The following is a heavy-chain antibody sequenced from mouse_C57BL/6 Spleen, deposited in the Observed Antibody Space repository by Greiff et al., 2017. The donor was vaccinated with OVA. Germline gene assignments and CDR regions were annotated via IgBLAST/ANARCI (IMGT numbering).Heavy chain of an antibody. CDR1: GYTFTSYW. CDR3: ARPYYYGSTPVAY. CDR2: IDPSDSET. J-gene: IGHJ3*01. Sequence: QVQLQQPGAELVRPGSSVKLSCKASGYTFTSYWMHWVKQRPIQGLEWIGNIDPSDSETHYNQKFKDKATLTVDKSSSTAYMQLSSLTSEDSAVYYCARPYYYGSTPVAYWGQGTLVTVSA. D-gene: IGHD1-1*01. V-gene: IGHV1-52*01.